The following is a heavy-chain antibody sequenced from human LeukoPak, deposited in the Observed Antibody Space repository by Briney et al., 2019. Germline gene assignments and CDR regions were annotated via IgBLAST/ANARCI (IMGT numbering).Heavy chain of an antibody. Sequence: GGSLRLSCAASGFTFSSYGMHWVRQAPGKGLEWVSGISWNSGSIGYADSVKGRFTISRDNAKNSLYLQMNSLRAEDTALYYCASSSSWYEPDFDYWGQGTLVTVSS. CDR2: ISWNSGSI. V-gene: IGHV3-9*01. CDR3: ASSSSWYEPDFDY. CDR1: GFTFSSYG. D-gene: IGHD6-13*01. J-gene: IGHJ4*02.